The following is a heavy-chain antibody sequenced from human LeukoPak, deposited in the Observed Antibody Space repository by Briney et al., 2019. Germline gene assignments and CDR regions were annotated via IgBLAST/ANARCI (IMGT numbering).Heavy chain of an antibody. D-gene: IGHD5-18*01. CDR1: GYTFTGYY. Sequence: EASVKVSCKASGYTFTGYYIHWVRQAPGQGLEWMGWINPDTGGTNYAQKFQGRVTMTRDTSISTAYMELSRLRSDDTAVYYCARVHVDTAMVTFFDYWGQGTLVTVSS. V-gene: IGHV1-2*02. CDR3: ARVHVDTAMVTFFDY. CDR2: INPDTGGT. J-gene: IGHJ4*02.